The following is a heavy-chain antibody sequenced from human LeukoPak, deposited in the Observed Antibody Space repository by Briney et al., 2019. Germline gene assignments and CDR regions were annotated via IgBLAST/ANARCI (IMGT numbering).Heavy chain of an antibody. D-gene: IGHD4/OR15-4a*01. CDR1: GGSISYYY. V-gene: IGHV4-59*01. CDR3: AREDPQTRVPEGMDV. CDR2: VYYSGTT. J-gene: IGHJ6*02. Sequence: SETPSLTCTVSGGSISYYYRSWIRQSPGKGLEWIGYVYYSGTTNYNPSLKSRVTISVDTSKNQFSLQLRSVTAGDTAVYYCAREDPQTRVPEGMDVWGQGTTVTVSS.